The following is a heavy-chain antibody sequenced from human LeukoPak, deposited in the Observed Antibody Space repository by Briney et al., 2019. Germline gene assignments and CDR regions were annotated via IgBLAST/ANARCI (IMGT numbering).Heavy chain of an antibody. Sequence: GGSLRLSCAASGFTFSSYSMNWVRQAPGKGLEWVSYISSSSSTIYYADSVKGRFTISRDNAKNSLYLQMNSLRAEDTAVYYCARDRTAMVTPYFDYWGQGALVTVSS. CDR2: ISSSSSTI. J-gene: IGHJ4*02. D-gene: IGHD5-18*01. CDR1: GFTFSSYS. CDR3: ARDRTAMVTPYFDY. V-gene: IGHV3-48*01.